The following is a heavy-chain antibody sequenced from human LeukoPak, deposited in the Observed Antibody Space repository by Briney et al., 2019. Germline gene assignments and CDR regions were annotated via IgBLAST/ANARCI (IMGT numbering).Heavy chain of an antibody. D-gene: IGHD2-8*01. Sequence: GGSLRLSCAASGFTFRNYAMSWVRQAPGKGLEWVSGISGSGAKTDFADSVKGRFTISRDNSKNTLYLRMSSLRAEDTAVYYCTKGPRERLYGTYYGLDVWGQGTTVTVSS. J-gene: IGHJ6*02. CDR2: ISGSGAKT. CDR3: TKGPRERLYGTYYGLDV. V-gene: IGHV3-23*01. CDR1: GFTFRNYA.